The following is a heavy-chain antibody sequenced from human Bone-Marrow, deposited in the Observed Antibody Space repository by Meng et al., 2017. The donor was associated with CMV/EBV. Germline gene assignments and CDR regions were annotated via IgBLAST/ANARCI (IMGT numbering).Heavy chain of an antibody. CDR3: ARDVKDQQQWLKRPLKKWFDP. V-gene: IGHV3-74*01. D-gene: IGHD6-19*01. CDR2: INSDGSST. CDR1: GFTFSSYA. J-gene: IGHJ5*02. Sequence: GESLKISCAASGFTFSSYAMSWVRQAPGKGLVWVSRINSDGSSTSYADSVKGRFTISRDNSKNTLYLQMNSLRAEDTAVYYCARDVKDQQQWLKRPLKKWFDPWGQGTLVTVSS.